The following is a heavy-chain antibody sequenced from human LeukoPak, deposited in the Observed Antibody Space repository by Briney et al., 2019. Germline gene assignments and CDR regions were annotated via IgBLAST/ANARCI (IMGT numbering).Heavy chain of an antibody. CDR3: ARDMVSTWPYFYSCYYMDV. CDR2: IHGNGST. V-gene: IGHV4-4*07. J-gene: IGHJ6*03. Sequence: SETLSLTCTVSGASITAHSWNWIRQTAGKGLEWIGRIHGNGSTNYNPSLKSRVTMSLDTSKSQFSLKLPSVTAADTALYYCARDMVSTWPYFYSCYYMDVWGQGTTVAVSS. CDR1: GASITAHS. D-gene: IGHD2-2*01.